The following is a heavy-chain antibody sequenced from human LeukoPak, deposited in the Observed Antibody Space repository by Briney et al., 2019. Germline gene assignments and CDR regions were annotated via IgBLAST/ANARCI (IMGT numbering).Heavy chain of an antibody. J-gene: IGHJ4*02. Sequence: GSLRLSCAASGFTFSSYAMLWVRQAPGKGLEWVAVISYDGSNKYYADSVKGRFTISRDNSKNTLYLQMNSLRAEDTAVYYCARDWYDFWSGYYTLDYWGQGTLVTVS. CDR2: ISYDGSNK. CDR3: ARDWYDFWSGYYTLDY. D-gene: IGHD3-3*01. CDR1: GFTFSSYA. V-gene: IGHV3-30-3*01.